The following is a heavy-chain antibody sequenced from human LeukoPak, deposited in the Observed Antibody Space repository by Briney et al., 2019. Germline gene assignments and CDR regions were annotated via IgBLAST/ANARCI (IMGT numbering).Heavy chain of an antibody. CDR3: ATRDSGDHPFFDY. CDR1: GFTFSSYW. J-gene: IGHJ4*02. V-gene: IGHV3-53*01. CDR2: IYSGDST. Sequence: EPGGSLRLSCAASGFTFSSYWMHWVRQAPGKGLEWVSVIYSGDSTKYADSVKGRFTISRDNSKNTLYLQINGLRAEDTAVYYCATRDSGDHPFFDYWGQGTLVTVSS. D-gene: IGHD4-17*01.